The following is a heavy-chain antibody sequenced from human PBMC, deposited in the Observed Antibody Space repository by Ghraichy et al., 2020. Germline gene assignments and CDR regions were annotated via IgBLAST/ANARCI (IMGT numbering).Heavy chain of an antibody. D-gene: IGHD4-17*01. V-gene: IGHV4-59*01. Sequence: PETLSLTCTVSGDPMTDYYWIWIRQPPGKGLEWIGNIYYSGSTNYSPSLESRVTISVDTSKNEFSLRLRSVTVADTAVYYCARAYGDYQVFYFGMDVWGQGTSVTVSS. CDR1: GDPMTDYY. J-gene: IGHJ6*02. CDR2: IYYSGST. CDR3: ARAYGDYQVFYFGMDV.